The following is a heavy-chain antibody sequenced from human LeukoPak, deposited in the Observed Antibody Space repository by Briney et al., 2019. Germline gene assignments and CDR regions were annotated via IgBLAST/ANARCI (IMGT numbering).Heavy chain of an antibody. J-gene: IGHJ4*02. V-gene: IGHV1-18*01. Sequence: ASVKVSCKASGGTFSSYAISWVRQAPGQALEWLGWINPNSGGTNYAQKLQGRVTMTTDTSTSTAYMELRSLRADDTAVYYCARGGGNYGDYSYWGQGTLVTVSS. CDR1: GGTFSSYA. CDR2: INPNSGGT. D-gene: IGHD4-17*01. CDR3: ARGGGNYGDYSY.